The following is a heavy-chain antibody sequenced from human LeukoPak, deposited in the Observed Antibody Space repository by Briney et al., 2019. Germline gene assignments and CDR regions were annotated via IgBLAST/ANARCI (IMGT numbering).Heavy chain of an antibody. J-gene: IGHJ4*02. D-gene: IGHD6-13*01. Sequence: SGPTLVNPSQTLTLTCTFSGFSLSSSAVGVGWIRQPPGKALEWLALIYWDDDKRYSPSLKSRLTITKDTSKNQVVLTLTNMDPVDTATYYCAHLYYSSSWYPYFDYWGQGTLVTVSS. CDR3: AHLYYSSSWYPYFDY. CDR1: GFSLSSSAVG. CDR2: IYWDDDK. V-gene: IGHV2-5*02.